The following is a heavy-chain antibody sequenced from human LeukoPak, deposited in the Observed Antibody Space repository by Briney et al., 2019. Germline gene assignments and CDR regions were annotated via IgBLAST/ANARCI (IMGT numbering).Heavy chain of an antibody. Sequence: PGGSLRLSCAASGFTFSDYYMSWIRQAPGKGLEWVSYISSSGSTTHYADSVRGRFTISRDNAKNSLYLQMNSLRAEDTAVYYCARDGVTMVRGDLWGQGTLVTVSS. CDR1: GFTFSDYY. V-gene: IGHV3-11*04. D-gene: IGHD3-10*01. J-gene: IGHJ5*02. CDR3: ARDGVTMVRGDL. CDR2: ISSSGSTT.